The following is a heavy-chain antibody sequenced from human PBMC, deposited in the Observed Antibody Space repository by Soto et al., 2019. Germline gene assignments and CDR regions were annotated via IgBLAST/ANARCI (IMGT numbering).Heavy chain of an antibody. CDR2: INHSGST. CDR1: SGSLSDYY. D-gene: IGHD5-12*01. Sequence: SETLSLTCAVYSGSLSDYYWNWIRQTPGKGLEWIGEINHSGSTNYNPSLKSRVIISVDTSKNQFSLKLSSLTAADTAVYYCARSFRGGRGYSSYYYYYGMDGWGQGTTVTVSS. J-gene: IGHJ6*02. V-gene: IGHV4-34*01. CDR3: ARSFRGGRGYSSYYYYYGMDG.